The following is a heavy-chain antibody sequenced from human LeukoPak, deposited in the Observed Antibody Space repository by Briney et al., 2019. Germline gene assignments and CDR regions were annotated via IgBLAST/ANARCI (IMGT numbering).Heavy chain of an antibody. CDR2: ISSDSSYI. CDR3: VRGSYGAYDY. Sequence: GGSLRLSCAASGFTVSSNYMSWVRQAPGKGLEWVSSISSDSSYIYYADAVHGRFTVSRDNAEYSLYLQMNSLRAEDTAVYYCVRGSYGAYDYWGQGSLVTVSS. V-gene: IGHV3-21*01. J-gene: IGHJ4*02. CDR1: GFTVSSNY. D-gene: IGHD4-17*01.